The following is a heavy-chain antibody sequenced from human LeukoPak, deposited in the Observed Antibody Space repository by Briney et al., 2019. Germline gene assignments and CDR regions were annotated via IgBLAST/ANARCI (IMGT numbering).Heavy chain of an antibody. V-gene: IGHV1-18*01. CDR1: GYTFSDRG. Sequence: ASVKVSFKSSGYTFSDRGLSWVRQAPGPGLEWMGWVSTDSGNTKSAQRIQGRATMTIDTSTSTAYTEVRSLTSDDTARYYCARMFAIFGEQGYFDYWGQGTLVTVSS. CDR2: VSTDSGNT. J-gene: IGHJ4*02. CDR3: ARMFAIFGEQGYFDY. D-gene: IGHD3-3*01.